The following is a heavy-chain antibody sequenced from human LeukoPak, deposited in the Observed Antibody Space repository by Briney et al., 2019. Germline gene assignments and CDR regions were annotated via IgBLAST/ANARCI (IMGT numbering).Heavy chain of an antibody. Sequence: GGSLRLSCAASGFTFSSYSMNWVRQAPGKGLEWVSYISTSSSYIYYADSVKGRFTISRDNAKNSLYLQMNGLRAEDTAVYYCARAASSSGYWDWGQGTLVTVSS. J-gene: IGHJ4*02. D-gene: IGHD3-22*01. V-gene: IGHV3-21*01. CDR1: GFTFSSYS. CDR3: ARAASSSGYWD. CDR2: ISTSSSYI.